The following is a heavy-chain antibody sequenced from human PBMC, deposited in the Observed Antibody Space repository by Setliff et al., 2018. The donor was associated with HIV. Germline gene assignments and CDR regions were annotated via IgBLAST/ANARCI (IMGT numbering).Heavy chain of an antibody. Sequence: GSLRLSCAASGFTLSSYWMHWVRQAPGKGLVYVSHINGDGSTTTYADSVKGRFTIPRDNAKNTLYLQMNSLRAEDTAVYYCARGPQYNFWGGYLGLWGQGTLVTVSS. CDR1: GFTLSSYW. CDR3: ARGPQYNFWGGYLGL. V-gene: IGHV3-74*01. D-gene: IGHD3-3*01. CDR2: INGDGSTT. J-gene: IGHJ4*02.